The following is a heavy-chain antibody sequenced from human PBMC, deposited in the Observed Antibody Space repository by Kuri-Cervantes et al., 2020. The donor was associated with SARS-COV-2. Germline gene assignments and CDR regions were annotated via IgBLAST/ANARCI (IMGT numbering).Heavy chain of an antibody. CDR1: GGSISSGGYS. V-gene: IGHV4-30-2*01. J-gene: IGHJ4*02. CDR2: IYHSRST. D-gene: IGHD6-13*01. CDR3: ARTQFDISSSWYGFSGFLDY. Sequence: SQTLPLTCAVSGGSISSGGYSWSWIRQPPGKGLEWIGYIYHSRSTYYNPSLKSRVTISVDTSKNQFSLKLSSVTAADTAVYYCARTQFDISSSWYGFSGFLDYWGQGTLVTVSS.